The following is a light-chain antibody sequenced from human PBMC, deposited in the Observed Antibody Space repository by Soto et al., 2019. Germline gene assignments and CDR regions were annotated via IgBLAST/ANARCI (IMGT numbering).Light chain of an antibody. CDR3: QQYGSSPKT. J-gene: IGKJ1*01. Sequence: EIVLTQSPGTLSLSPGERATLSCRASQTVSSSYLAWYQQKPGQAPRLLIYGASSRATCIPDRFSGSPSGTDFRLTHSRLEPEAFEVYYSQQYGSSPKTFGPGTKMEIK. V-gene: IGKV3-20*01. CDR2: GAS. CDR1: QTVSSSY.